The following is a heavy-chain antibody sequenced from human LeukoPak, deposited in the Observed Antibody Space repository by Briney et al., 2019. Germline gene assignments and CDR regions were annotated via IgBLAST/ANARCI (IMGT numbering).Heavy chain of an antibody. CDR3: ARGGAVVGFGYFDY. V-gene: IGHV4-59*01. CDR2: ISYIGST. D-gene: IGHD6-19*01. CDR1: GGSISSYY. Sequence: SETLSLTCTVSGGSISSYYWSWIRQPPGKGLEWIGYISYIGSTKYNPSLKSRVTISEDVSKNQFSLKLSSVTAADTAVYYCARGGAVVGFGYFDYWGQGTLVTVSS. J-gene: IGHJ4*02.